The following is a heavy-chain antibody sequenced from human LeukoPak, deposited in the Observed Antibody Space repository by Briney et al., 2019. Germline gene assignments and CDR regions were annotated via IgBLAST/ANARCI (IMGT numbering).Heavy chain of an antibody. Sequence: QPGGSLRLSCAASGFTFSNPWMHWVRQAPGKGLMWVSRINRGGSRTDYADSVRGRFTISRDDAKNTLYLQLNSLRAADTAVYFCARGGSDTAMAHDYWGQGTLVTVSS. CDR1: GFTFSNPW. CDR3: ARGGSDTAMAHDY. V-gene: IGHV3-74*01. D-gene: IGHD5-18*01. J-gene: IGHJ4*02. CDR2: INRGGSRT.